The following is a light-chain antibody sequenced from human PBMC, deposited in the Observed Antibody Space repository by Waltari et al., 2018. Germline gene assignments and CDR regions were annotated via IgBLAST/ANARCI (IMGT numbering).Light chain of an antibody. Sequence: DIEITNSRASGTERVEVWVAITCRASQGISSWLAWYQQKPGKAPKLLIYAASSLQSGVPSRFSGSGSGTDFTLTISSLQPEDFATYYCQQANSFPYTFGQGTKLEIK. CDR3: QQANSFPYT. CDR2: AAS. CDR1: QGISSW. V-gene: IGKV1-12*01. J-gene: IGKJ2*01.